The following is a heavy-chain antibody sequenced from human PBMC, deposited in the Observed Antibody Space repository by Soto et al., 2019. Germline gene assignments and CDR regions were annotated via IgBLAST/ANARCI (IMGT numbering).Heavy chain of an antibody. D-gene: IGHD2-15*01. J-gene: IGHJ4*02. CDR1: GYSFTSYW. CDR3: ALTTRYCSGGSCVFDY. V-gene: IGHV5-51*01. Sequence: GESLKISCKGSGYSFTSYWIGWVRQMPGKGLEWMGIIYPGDSDTRYSPSFQGQVTISADKSISTAYLQWSSLKASDTAMYYCALTTRYCSGGSCVFDYWGQGTLVTVSS. CDR2: IYPGDSDT.